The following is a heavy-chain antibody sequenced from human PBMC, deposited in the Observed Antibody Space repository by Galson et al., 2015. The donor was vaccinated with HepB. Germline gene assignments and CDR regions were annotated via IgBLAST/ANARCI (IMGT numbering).Heavy chain of an antibody. Sequence: SLRLSCAASGFTFSSYAMHWVRQAPGKGLEWVAVIPYDGSNKYYADSVKDRFTISRDNSKNTLYLQMNSLRAEDTAVYYCARDEVAYCSVGSCYRLGVLDYWGQGTLVTVSS. V-gene: IGHV3-30-3*01. J-gene: IGHJ4*02. CDR3: ARDEVAYCSVGSCYRLGVLDY. CDR1: GFTFSSYA. CDR2: IPYDGSNK. D-gene: IGHD2-15*01.